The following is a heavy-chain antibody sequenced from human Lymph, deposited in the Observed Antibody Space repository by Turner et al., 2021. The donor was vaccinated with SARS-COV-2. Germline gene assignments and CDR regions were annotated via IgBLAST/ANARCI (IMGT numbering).Heavy chain of an antibody. J-gene: IGHJ6*02. Sequence: QLQLQESGPGLVKPSETLSLTCTVSGGSISCSSYYWGWIRQPPGKGLEWIGSIYYSGNSYYNPSLKSRVTISVDTSKNQFSLELSSVTAADTAVYYCARQRLTRYGMDVWGQGTTVTVSS. D-gene: IGHD2-21*02. CDR2: IYYSGNS. CDR3: ARQRLTRYGMDV. CDR1: GGSISCSSYY. V-gene: IGHV4-39*01.